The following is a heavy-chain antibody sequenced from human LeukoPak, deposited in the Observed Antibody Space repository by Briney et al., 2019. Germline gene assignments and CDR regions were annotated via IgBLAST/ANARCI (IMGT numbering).Heavy chain of an antibody. Sequence: AETLSLTCTVSGCSISSYYWSWIRKPPGKGLEWIAYIYYSVGTNYNPSLKSRVTISVDTSKNQLSLKLSYVTAADTAVYYCARAAYRYGYYYYYYMDVWGKGTTVAVSS. CDR2: IYYSVGT. CDR3: ARAAYRYGYYYYYYMDV. V-gene: IGHV4-59*01. D-gene: IGHD5-18*01. CDR1: GCSISSYY. J-gene: IGHJ6*03.